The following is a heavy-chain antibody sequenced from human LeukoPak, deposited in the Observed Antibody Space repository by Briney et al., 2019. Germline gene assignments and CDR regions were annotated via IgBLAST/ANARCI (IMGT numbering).Heavy chain of an antibody. CDR1: GFTFSSYS. CDR2: IYYSGST. J-gene: IGHJ4*02. V-gene: IGHV4-39*07. Sequence: LRLSCAASGFTFSSYSMNWVRQPPGKGLEWIGSIYYSGSTYYNPSLKSRVTISVDTSKNRFSLKLSSVTAADTAVYYCAREVEMATINFFDYWGQGTLVTVSS. D-gene: IGHD5-24*01. CDR3: AREVEMATINFFDY.